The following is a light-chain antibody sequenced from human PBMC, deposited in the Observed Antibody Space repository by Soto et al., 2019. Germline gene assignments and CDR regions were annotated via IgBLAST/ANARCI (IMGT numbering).Light chain of an antibody. CDR3: HQRKSWPRT. J-gene: IGKJ1*01. CDR1: QTISSW. Sequence: DIQMTQSPSTLSGSVGDRVTITCRASQTISSWLAWYQQKPGKAPKLLIYKASTLKSGVPSRFSGSGSGTEFTLTISSMQTDDFAHYYCHQRKSWPRTFGQGTKVDIK. CDR2: KAS. V-gene: IGKV1-5*03.